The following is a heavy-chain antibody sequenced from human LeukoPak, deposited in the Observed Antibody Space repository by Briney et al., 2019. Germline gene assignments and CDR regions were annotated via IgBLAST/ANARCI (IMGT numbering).Heavy chain of an antibody. CDR1: GFTFSNYD. CDR2: VSYDGTNK. J-gene: IGHJ4*02. V-gene: IGHV3-30*18. CDR3: AKIPSGGGDYFVY. Sequence: GGSLRLSCAASGFTFSNYDMHWVRQAPGKGLEWVAFVSYDGTNKYYADSVKGRFTVSRDNSKNTLFVQMNSLRPEDTALYYCAKIPSGGGDYFVYWGQGTLVTVSS. D-gene: IGHD3-16*01.